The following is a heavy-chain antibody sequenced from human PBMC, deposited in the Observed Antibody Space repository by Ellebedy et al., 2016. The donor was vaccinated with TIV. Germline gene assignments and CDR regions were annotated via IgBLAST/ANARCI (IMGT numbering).Heavy chain of an antibody. CDR3: ARSTVRGKYYFDY. CDR2: INPSGGST. D-gene: IGHD3-10*01. J-gene: IGHJ4*02. Sequence: AASVKVSCKASGYTFTSYYMHWVRQAPGLGLEWMGIINPSGGSTSYAQKFQGRITVTRATSTSTLYMELSSLRSEDTAVYYCARSTVRGKYYFDYWGQGTLVTVSS. V-gene: IGHV1-46*01. CDR1: GYTFTSYY.